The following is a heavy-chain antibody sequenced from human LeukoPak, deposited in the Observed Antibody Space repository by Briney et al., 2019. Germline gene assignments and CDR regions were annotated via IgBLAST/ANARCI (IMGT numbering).Heavy chain of an antibody. Sequence: PSETLSLTCTVSGGSISSGDYYWSWIRQPPGKGLEWIGYMYYSGSTYYNPSLKSRVVISVDTSKNQFSLKLSSVTTADTAVYYCARPYYYDSRIDPWGQGTLVTVSS. CDR3: ARPYYYDSRIDP. CDR1: GGSISSGDYY. V-gene: IGHV4-30-4*01. CDR2: MYYSGST. D-gene: IGHD3-22*01. J-gene: IGHJ5*02.